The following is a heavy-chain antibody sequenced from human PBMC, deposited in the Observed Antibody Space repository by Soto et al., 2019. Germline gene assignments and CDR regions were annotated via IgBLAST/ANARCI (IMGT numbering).Heavy chain of an antibody. CDR3: ARDGPGRPYGMDV. J-gene: IGHJ6*02. D-gene: IGHD6-6*01. CDR1: GYTFSTYL. CDR2: ISISTGDT. Sequence: QVQLVQSGAEVKKPGASVTVSCKASGYTFSTYLIAWVRQAPGQGLEWMGWISISTGDTDYAQNLQGSVTLTTDKASSTAYMELRSLRPDDTALYYCARDGPGRPYGMDVWGQGTPVIVSS. V-gene: IGHV1-18*01.